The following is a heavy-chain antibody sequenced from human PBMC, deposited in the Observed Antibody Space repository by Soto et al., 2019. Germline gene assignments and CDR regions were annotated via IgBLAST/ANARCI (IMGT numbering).Heavy chain of an antibody. J-gene: IGHJ4*02. CDR2: ISGSGGST. D-gene: IGHD6-13*01. CDR1: GFTFSSYA. V-gene: IGHV3-23*01. CDR3: ARWGPGTYFDY. Sequence: EVPLLESGGGLVQPGGSLRLSCAASGFTFSSYAMNWARQAPGKGLEWVSVISGSGGSTYYADSVKGRFTISRDNAKNTQYLQMKGQRAEATAVYSYARWGPGTYFDYWGQGTLVTVSS.